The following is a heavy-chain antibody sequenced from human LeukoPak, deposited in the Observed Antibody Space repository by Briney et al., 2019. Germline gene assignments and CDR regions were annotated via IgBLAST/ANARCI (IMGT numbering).Heavy chain of an antibody. D-gene: IGHD3-10*01. J-gene: IGHJ3*02. Sequence: SETLSLTCAVYGGSFSGYYWSWIRQPPRKGLEWIGEINHSGSTNYNPSLKSRATISVDTSKNQFSLKLSSVTAADTAVYYCARWHYYGSGSYYKHAFDIWGQGTMVTVSS. V-gene: IGHV4-34*01. CDR3: ARWHYYGSGSYYKHAFDI. CDR1: GGSFSGYY. CDR2: INHSGST.